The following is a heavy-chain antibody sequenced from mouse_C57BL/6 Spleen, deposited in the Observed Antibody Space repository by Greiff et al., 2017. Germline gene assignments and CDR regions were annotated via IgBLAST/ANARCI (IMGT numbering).Heavy chain of an antibody. CDR3: ARYYYYGSGYFDV. Sequence: VKQRPGQGLEWIGDIYPGSGSTNYNEKFKSKATLTVDTSSSTAYMQLSSLTSEDSAVYYCARYYYYGSGYFDVWGTGTTVTVSS. CDR2: IYPGSGST. V-gene: IGHV1-55*01. D-gene: IGHD1-1*01. J-gene: IGHJ1*03.